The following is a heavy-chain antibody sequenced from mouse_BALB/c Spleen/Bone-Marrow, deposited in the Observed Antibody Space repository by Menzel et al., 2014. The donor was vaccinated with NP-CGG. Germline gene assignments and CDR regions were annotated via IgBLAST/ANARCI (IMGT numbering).Heavy chain of an antibody. J-gene: IGHJ4*01. CDR2: ISNGGGST. Sequence: DVKLVESGGGLVQPGGSLKLSCAASGFTFSSYTMSWVRQTPEKRLEWVAYISNGGGSTYFPDTVKGRSTISRDNAKNTLYLQMSSLKSEDTVMYYCARQGVYYGKSYYAMDYWGQGTSVTVSS. CDR1: GFTFSSYT. D-gene: IGHD2-1*01. V-gene: IGHV5-12-2*01. CDR3: ARQGVYYGKSYYAMDY.